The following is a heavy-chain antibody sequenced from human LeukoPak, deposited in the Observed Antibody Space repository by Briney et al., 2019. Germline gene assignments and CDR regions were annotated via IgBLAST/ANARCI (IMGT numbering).Heavy chain of an antibody. CDR2: LYYSGST. D-gene: IGHD4-17*01. Sequence: SETLSLTCTVSGGSISSSSYYWGWIRQPPGKGLEWIGSLYYSGSTYYNPSLKSRATISVDTSKNQFSLKLSSVTAADTAVYYCARDDTVNAFDIWGQGTMVTVSS. CDR1: GGSISSSSYY. J-gene: IGHJ3*02. CDR3: ARDDTVNAFDI. V-gene: IGHV4-39*07.